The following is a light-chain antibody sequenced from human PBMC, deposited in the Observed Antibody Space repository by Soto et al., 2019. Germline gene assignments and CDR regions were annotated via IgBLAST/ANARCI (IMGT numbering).Light chain of an antibody. CDR3: SSFTTSSTPHYV. CDR2: GVS. J-gene: IGLJ1*01. CDR1: SSDVVNYNY. V-gene: IGLV2-14*01. Sequence: QSALTQPASVSGSPGQSITISCTGTSSDVVNYNYVSWYQQHPGKAPKFIIYGVSNRPSGVSNRFSGSKSGNTASLTISGLQAEDEGDYYCSSFTTSSTPHYVFGTGTKVTVL.